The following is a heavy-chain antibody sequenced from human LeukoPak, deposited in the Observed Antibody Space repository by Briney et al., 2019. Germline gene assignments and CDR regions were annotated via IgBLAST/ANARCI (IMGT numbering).Heavy chain of an antibody. CDR1: GGSISSYY. J-gene: IGHJ5*02. V-gene: IGHV4-4*07. Sequence: SETLSFTCTVSGGSISSYYWSWIRQPAGKGLEWIGRIYTSGSTNYNPSLKSRVTMSVDTSKNQFSLKLSSVTAADTAVYYCARSPGTTVTTWNWFDPWGQGTLVAVSS. CDR2: IYTSGST. CDR3: ARSPGTTVTTWNWFDP. D-gene: IGHD4-17*01.